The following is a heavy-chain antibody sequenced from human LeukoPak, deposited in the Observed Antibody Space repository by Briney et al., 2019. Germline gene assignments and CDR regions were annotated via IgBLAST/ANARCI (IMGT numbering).Heavy chain of an antibody. CDR1: GFNFIDNS. D-gene: IGHD2-2*02. CDR3: ARGYCSGTSCYMFAS. Sequence: GGSLRLSCAGSGFNFIDNSMHWGRQAPGKGLEWVSSISSSNTYIYYRDSVKGRFTISRDNAKNSLFLQMSSLRDEDTAVYYCARGYCSGTSCYMFASWGQGTRVTVSS. CDR2: ISSSNTYI. V-gene: IGHV3-21*01. J-gene: IGHJ4*02.